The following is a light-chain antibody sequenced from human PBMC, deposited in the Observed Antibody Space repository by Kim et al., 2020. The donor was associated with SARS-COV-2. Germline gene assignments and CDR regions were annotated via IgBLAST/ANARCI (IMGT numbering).Light chain of an antibody. CDR2: NRN. Sequence: ALGQTVRLTCQRDSLSTYLASWYQQKPGQAPVLVMYNRNTRPSGFPYRFSGARSGNTASLTITGAQAEDEADYYCSSRDRNGNHGVFGGGTQLTVL. CDR1: SLSTYL. J-gene: IGLJ3*02. V-gene: IGLV3-19*01. CDR3: SSRDRNGNHGV.